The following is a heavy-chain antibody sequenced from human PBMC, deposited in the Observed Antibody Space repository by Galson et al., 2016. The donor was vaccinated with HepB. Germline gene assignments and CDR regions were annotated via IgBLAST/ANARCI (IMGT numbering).Heavy chain of an antibody. V-gene: IGHV3-11*01. Sequence: SLRLSCAASGITVSLQYMSWVRQAPGKGLEWISYISTSSNSMLYADSVRGRFSISRDNAKKSLYLQMSKLRAEDTAVYYCARDLPDDSVEYFDVFDLWGQGTMVTVSS. CDR1: GITVSLQY. CDR3: ARDLPDDSVEYFDVFDL. J-gene: IGHJ3*01. CDR2: ISTSSNSM. D-gene: IGHD4-17*01.